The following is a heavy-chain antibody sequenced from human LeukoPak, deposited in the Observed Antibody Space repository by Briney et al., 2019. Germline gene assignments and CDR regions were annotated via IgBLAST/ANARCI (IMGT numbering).Heavy chain of an antibody. Sequence: PGGSLRLSCAASGLTFSSYCMSWVRHAPGKGLVWVSAIIADGGTTTYADSVKGRFTISRDNAKNTLYLQMNSLRAEGTAVYYCAREMPNDNWCDSWGQGRLVTVSS. CDR1: GLTFSSYC. J-gene: IGHJ5*01. D-gene: IGHD2-2*01. CDR2: IIADGGTT. CDR3: AREMPNDNWCDS. V-gene: IGHV3-74*03.